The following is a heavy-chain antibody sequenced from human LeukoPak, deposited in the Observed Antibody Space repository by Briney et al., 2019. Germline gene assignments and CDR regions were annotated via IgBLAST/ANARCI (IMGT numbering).Heavy chain of an antibody. Sequence: TLSLTCTVSGGSISSGGYYWSWIRQHPGKGLEWIGYIYYSGSTYYNPSLKSRVTISVDTSKNQFSLKLSSVTAADTAVYYCARDGRNYGDFFAFDYWGQGTLVTVSS. CDR3: ARDGRNYGDFFAFDY. CDR1: GGSISSGGYY. J-gene: IGHJ4*02. V-gene: IGHV4-31*03. D-gene: IGHD4-17*01. CDR2: IYYSGST.